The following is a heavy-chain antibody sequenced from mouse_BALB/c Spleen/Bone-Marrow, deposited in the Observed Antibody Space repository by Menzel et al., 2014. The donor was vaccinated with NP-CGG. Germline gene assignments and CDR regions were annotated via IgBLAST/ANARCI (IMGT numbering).Heavy chain of an antibody. CDR1: GYTFTSYW. D-gene: IGHD2-4*01. CDR2: IDPSDSET. CDR3: ARFPIYYDSGGAMDY. V-gene: IGHV1-69*02. Sequence: VQLVESGAELVKPGAPVKLSCKASGYTFTSYWTNWVKRRPGRGLEWIGRIDPSDSETHYNQKFKDKAALTVDKSSSTAYIQLSSLTSEDSAVYYCARFPIYYDSGGAMDYWGQGTSVTVSS. J-gene: IGHJ4*01.